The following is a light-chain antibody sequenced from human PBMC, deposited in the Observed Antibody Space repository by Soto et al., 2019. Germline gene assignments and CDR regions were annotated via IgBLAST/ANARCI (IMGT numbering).Light chain of an antibody. Sequence: DILMTQSPATLSLSPGGRATLSCRASQSVSSNLAWYQQKPGQAPRLIIQRASTRATGIPARFSGSGSGTEFTLTISSLQSEDFAVYFCQQYNNWPGTFGQGTKVEIK. J-gene: IGKJ1*01. V-gene: IGKV3-15*01. CDR2: RAS. CDR1: QSVSSN. CDR3: QQYNNWPGT.